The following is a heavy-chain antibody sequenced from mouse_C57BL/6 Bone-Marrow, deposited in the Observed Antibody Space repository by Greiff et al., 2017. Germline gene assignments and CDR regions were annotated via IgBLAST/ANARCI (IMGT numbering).Heavy chain of an antibody. CDR1: GYTFTSYW. J-gene: IGHJ3*01. CDR2: IDPSDSYT. CDR3: ATYYYGMAWFAY. D-gene: IGHD1-1*01. Sequence: QVQLQQPGAELVRPGTSVTLSCKASGYTFTSYWMHWVKQRPGQGLEWIGVIDPSDSYTNYNQKFKGKATLTVDTSSSTAYMQLSSLTSEDSAVYYCATYYYGMAWFAYWGQGTLVTVSA. V-gene: IGHV1-59*01.